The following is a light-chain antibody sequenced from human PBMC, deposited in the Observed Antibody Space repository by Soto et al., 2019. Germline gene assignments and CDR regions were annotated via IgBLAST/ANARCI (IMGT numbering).Light chain of an antibody. V-gene: IGLV2-14*01. CDR3: SSFTTSHTYI. CDR1: SSDVGGHNY. J-gene: IGLJ1*01. Sequence: QSVLTQPASVSGSPGQSITISCTGSSSDVGGHNYVSWYQQHPGKAPKLLIYVVSGRPSGVPDRLSGSKSGNAASLTISGLQAEDEADYYCSSFTTSHTYIFGTGTKVTVL. CDR2: VVS.